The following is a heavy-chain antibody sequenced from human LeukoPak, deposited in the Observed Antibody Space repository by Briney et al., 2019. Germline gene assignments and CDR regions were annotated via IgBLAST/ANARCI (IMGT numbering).Heavy chain of an antibody. V-gene: IGHV3-53*01. CDR1: GFTVSSNY. CDR3: ARIGLRDYYYSMDV. J-gene: IGHJ6*02. D-gene: IGHD5/OR15-5a*01. Sequence: TGGSLRLSCAASGFTVSSNYMSWVRQAPGKGLEWVSVIYSGGSTYYADSVKGRFTIARDKSKNTLFLQMNSLRVEDTAVYYCARIGLRDYYYSMDVWGQGTTVTVSS. CDR2: IYSGGST.